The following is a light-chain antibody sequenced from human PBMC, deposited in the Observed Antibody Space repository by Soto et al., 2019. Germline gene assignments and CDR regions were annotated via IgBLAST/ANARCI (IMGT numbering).Light chain of an antibody. CDR2: WAS. V-gene: IGKV4-1*01. Sequence: DIVMTQSPDSLAVSLGERATINCKSSQSVLYSSNNKNYLAWYQQKPGQPPKLLIYWASTRESGVPDRFSGSGSGTDFPLTISSLPAEDVAVYYCQQYFNTPQTFGQGTKLEIK. CDR3: QQYFNTPQT. CDR1: QSVLYSSNNKNY. J-gene: IGKJ2*01.